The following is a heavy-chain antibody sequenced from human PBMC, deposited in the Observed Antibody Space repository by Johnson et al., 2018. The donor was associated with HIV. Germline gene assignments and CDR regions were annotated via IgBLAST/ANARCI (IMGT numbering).Heavy chain of an antibody. D-gene: IGHD4-17*01. CDR2: INWNGGTT. Sequence: VQLVESGGGVVRPGGSLRLSCAASGFTFDDYAMTWVRQAPGKGLEWVSAINWNGGTTGYTDSVKGRFTISIDNAKNSLYLQMNSLRAEDTALYYCARDSTAGPDKGLDYVGAFDIWGQGTMVTVSS. V-gene: IGHV3-20*04. J-gene: IGHJ3*02. CDR1: GFTFDDYA. CDR3: ARDSTAGPDKGLDYVGAFDI.